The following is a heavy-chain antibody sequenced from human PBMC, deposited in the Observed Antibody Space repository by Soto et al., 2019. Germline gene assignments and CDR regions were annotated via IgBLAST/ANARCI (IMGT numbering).Heavy chain of an antibody. CDR1: GGSISSSSYY. CDR2: IYYSGST. V-gene: IGHV4-39*01. Sequence: SETLSPTCTVSGGSISSSSYYWGWIRQPPGKGLEWIGSIYYSGSTYYNPSLKSRVTISVDTSKNQFSLKLSSVTAADTAVYYCARGRNWFDPWGQGTMVTVYS. J-gene: IGHJ5*02. CDR3: ARGRNWFDP.